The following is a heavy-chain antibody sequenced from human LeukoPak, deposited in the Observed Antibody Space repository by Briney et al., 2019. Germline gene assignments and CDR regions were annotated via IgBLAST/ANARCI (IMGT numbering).Heavy chain of an antibody. CDR1: GGSISSSSYY. V-gene: IGHV4-39*02. CDR2: IYYSGST. CDR3: ARLSVYSSWSGHQWLKFGAYFDY. J-gene: IGHJ4*02. D-gene: IGHD3-3*01. Sequence: PSETLSLTCTVSGGSISSSSYYWGWIRQPPGKGLEWIGSIYYSGSTNYNPSLKSRVTISLDTSENHFSLKLSSVTAADTAVYYCARLSVYSSWSGHQWLKFGAYFDYWGQGTLVTVSS.